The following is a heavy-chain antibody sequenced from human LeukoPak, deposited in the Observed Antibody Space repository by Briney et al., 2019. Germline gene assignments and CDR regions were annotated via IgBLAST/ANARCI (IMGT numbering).Heavy chain of an antibody. Sequence: PSETLSLTCTVSGGSISSYYWSWIRQPPGKGLEWIGYIYYSGSTNYNPSLKSRVTISVDTSKNQFSLKLSSVTAADTAVYYCARDDYYGSRWGQGTLVTVSS. J-gene: IGHJ4*02. CDR1: GGSISSYY. V-gene: IGHV4-59*12. CDR3: ARDDYYGSR. CDR2: IYYSGST. D-gene: IGHD3-10*01.